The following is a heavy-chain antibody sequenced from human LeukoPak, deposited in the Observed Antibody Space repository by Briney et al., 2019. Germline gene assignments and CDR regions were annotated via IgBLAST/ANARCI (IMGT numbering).Heavy chain of an antibody. V-gene: IGHV3-21*01. D-gene: IGHD3-3*01. CDR3: ARDQHYDFWSGLGAYFDY. CDR2: ISSSSSYI. J-gene: IGHJ4*02. CDR1: GFTFSSYS. Sequence: GGSLRLSCAASGFTFSSYSMNWVRQAPGKGLEWVSSISSSSSYIYYADSVKGRFTISRDNAKNSLYLQMNSLRAEDTAVYYCARDQHYDFWSGLGAYFDYWGQGTLVTVPS.